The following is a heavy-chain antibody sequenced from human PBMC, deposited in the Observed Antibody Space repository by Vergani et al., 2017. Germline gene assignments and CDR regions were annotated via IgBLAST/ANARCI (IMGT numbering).Heavy chain of an antibody. J-gene: IGHJ5*02. CDR2: INPNSGGT. Sequence: QVQLVQSGAEVKKPGASVKVSCKASGYTFTGYYIHWVRQAPGQGLEWMGWINPNSGGTNYAQKFQGRVTMSRDTSIRTAYMELSRLRSDDTAVYYCARDLDNYDSSGYLLHRWFDPWGLGTLVTVSS. V-gene: IGHV1-2*02. CDR1: GYTFTGYY. CDR3: ARDLDNYDSSGYLLHRWFDP. D-gene: IGHD3-22*01.